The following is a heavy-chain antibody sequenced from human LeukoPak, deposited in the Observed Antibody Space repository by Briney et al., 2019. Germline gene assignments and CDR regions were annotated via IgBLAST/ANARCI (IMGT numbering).Heavy chain of an antibody. CDR3: ARDAYDFWSGVIDY. CDR2: ISAYNGNT. D-gene: IGHD3-3*01. J-gene: IGHJ4*02. Sequence: ASVKVSCKASGYTFTSYGISWARQAPGQGLEWMGWISAYNGNTNYAQKLQGRVTMTTDTSTSTAYMELRSLRSDDTAVYYCARDAYDFWSGVIDYWGQGTLVTVSS. V-gene: IGHV1-18*01. CDR1: GYTFTSYG.